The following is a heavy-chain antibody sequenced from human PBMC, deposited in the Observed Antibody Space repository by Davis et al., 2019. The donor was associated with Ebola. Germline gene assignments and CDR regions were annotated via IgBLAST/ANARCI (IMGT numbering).Heavy chain of an antibody. Sequence: GESLKISCAASGFTFSNAWMSWVRQAPGKGLEWVGRIKSKTDGGTIDYAAPVKGRFTISRDDSKNTLFLQMNSLKAEDTAVFYCARDQYGDYGYHYGMDVWGKGTTVTVSS. CDR2: IKSKTDGGTI. V-gene: IGHV3-15*01. CDR3: ARDQYGDYGYHYGMDV. D-gene: IGHD4-17*01. CDR1: GFTFSNAW. J-gene: IGHJ6*04.